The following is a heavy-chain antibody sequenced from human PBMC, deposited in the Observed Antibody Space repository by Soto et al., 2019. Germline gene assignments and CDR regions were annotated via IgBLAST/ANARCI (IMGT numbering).Heavy chain of an antibody. V-gene: IGHV1-2*02. J-gene: IGHJ4*02. CDR1: WSTFTYYY. CDR3: AAGAEPYFDF. CDR2: ISPKTGAT. D-gene: IGHD2-8*02. Sequence: XSEQVSFKVSWSTFTYYYLHWVRQAPGHGLEWMGWISPKTGATHYAQSFQGRVTMTRDTSITTAYVVVSSLTSDDTAVYYCAAGAEPYFDFWGQGTLVTVSS.